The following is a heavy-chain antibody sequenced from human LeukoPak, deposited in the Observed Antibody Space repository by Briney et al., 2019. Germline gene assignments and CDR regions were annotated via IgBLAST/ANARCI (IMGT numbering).Heavy chain of an antibody. D-gene: IGHD2/OR15-2a*01. CDR1: AYTFAGYF. Sequence: ASVKVSCKASAYTFAGYFIHWVRQAPGQGLEWMGWINPNSGGTNYAQKFEGRVTMTSDTSISTAYMELSSLRFDDTAVYYCASEYCCSTTCSIFDYWGQGTLVTVSS. CDR2: INPNSGGT. V-gene: IGHV1-2*02. CDR3: ASEYCCSTTCSIFDY. J-gene: IGHJ4*02.